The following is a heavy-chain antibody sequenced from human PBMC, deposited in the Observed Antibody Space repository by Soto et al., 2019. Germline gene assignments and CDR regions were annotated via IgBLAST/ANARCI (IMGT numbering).Heavy chain of an antibody. CDR2: INPNSGGT. D-gene: IGHD6-19*01. J-gene: IGHJ6*02. Sequence: ASVKVSCKASGYTFTGYYMHWVRQAPGQGLEWMGWINPNSGGTNYAQKFQGRVTMTRDTSISTAYMELSRLRSDDTAVYYCARLPSARSYSSGWFSAYGMDVWGQGTTVTVSS. V-gene: IGHV1-2*02. CDR3: ARLPSARSYSSGWFSAYGMDV. CDR1: GYTFTGYY.